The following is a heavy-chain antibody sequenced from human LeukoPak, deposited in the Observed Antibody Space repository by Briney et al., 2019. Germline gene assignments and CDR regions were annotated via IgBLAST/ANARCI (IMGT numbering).Heavy chain of an antibody. CDR3: ARHPIAAGGAYNWFDP. V-gene: IGHV5-51*01. CDR1: GYSFTSYW. Sequence: GESLKISCKGSGYSFTSYWIGWVRQMPGKGLEWMGIIYPGDSDTRYSPSFQGQVTISVDTPINTAYLQWISLKASDTAMYYCARHPIAAGGAYNWFDPWGQGTLVTVSS. D-gene: IGHD6-13*01. CDR2: IYPGDSDT. J-gene: IGHJ5*02.